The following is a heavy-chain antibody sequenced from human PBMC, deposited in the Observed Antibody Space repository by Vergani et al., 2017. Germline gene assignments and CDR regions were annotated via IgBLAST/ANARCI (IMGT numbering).Heavy chain of an antibody. CDR2: FYPGDSDT. D-gene: IGHD5-24*01. V-gene: IGHV5-51*01. J-gene: IGHJ4*02. Sequence: EVQLVQSGAEVKKPGESLKLSCKLSGHSFTSYCIGWVRQMPGKGLEWMGIFYPGDSDTRYSPSFQGQVTIPADKSINTAYLQWSSLKASDTAMYYCGRLSWGMATITSLDYWGQGTLVTVSS. CDR1: GHSFTSYC. CDR3: GRLSWGMATITSLDY.